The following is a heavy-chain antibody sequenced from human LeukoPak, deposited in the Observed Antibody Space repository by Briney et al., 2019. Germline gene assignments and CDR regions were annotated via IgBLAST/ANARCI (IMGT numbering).Heavy chain of an antibody. Sequence: PGRSLRLSCAATGFTFSNYAIHWGRQAPGKGLEWVAFISDDGSRQHYADSVKGRFTISRDNSKNTLNLQMNSLRAEDTAVYYCARRGEYSNLNYLEYWGQGTLVTVSS. CDR3: ARRGEYSNLNYLEY. CDR2: ISDDGSRQ. CDR1: GFTFSNYA. V-gene: IGHV3-30-3*01. J-gene: IGHJ4*02. D-gene: IGHD4-11*01.